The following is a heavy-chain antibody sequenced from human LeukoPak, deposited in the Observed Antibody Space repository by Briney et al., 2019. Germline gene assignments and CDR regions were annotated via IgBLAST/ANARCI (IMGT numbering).Heavy chain of an antibody. D-gene: IGHD2-15*01. CDR3: ARDGGTTWCKDH. CDR2: INTDKGNT. CDR1: GYILTSYA. Sequence: ASVKVSCKASGYILTSYAMHWVRQAPGQGLEWMGWINTDKGNTEYSQKFQGRVTITRDTSASIVYMELSSLRSEDTAVYYCARDGGTTWCKDHWGQGTLVTVSS. J-gene: IGHJ4*02. V-gene: IGHV1-3*04.